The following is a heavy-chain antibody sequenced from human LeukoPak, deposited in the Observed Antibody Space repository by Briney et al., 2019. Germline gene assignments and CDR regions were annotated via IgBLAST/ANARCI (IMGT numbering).Heavy chain of an antibody. V-gene: IGHV1-69*05. CDR1: GGTFSSYA. J-gene: IGHJ2*01. CDR2: IIPIFGTA. CDR3: ARDRKISSRWYFDL. Sequence: SVKVSCKASGGTFSSYAISWVRQAPGQGLEWIGGIIPIFGTANYAQKFQGRVMITTDESTSTAYMELSSLRSEDTAVYYCARDRKISSRWYFDLWGRGTLVTVSS. D-gene: IGHD3-3*02.